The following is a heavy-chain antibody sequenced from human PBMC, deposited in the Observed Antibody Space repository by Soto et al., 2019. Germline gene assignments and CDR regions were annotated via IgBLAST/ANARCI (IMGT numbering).Heavy chain of an antibody. Sequence: PGGSLRLSCAASRFTFSSYAMSWVRQAPGKGLEWVSAISGSGGSTYYADSVKGRFTISRDNSKNTLYLQMNSLRAEDTAVYYCAKDLTVVPASDYWGQGTLVTVSS. CDR1: RFTFSSYA. CDR2: ISGSGGST. V-gene: IGHV3-23*01. D-gene: IGHD2-2*01. CDR3: AKDLTVVPASDY. J-gene: IGHJ4*02.